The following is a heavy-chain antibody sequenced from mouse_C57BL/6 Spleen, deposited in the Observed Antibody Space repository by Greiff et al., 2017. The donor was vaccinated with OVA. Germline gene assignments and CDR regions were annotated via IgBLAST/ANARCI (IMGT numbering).Heavy chain of an antibody. J-gene: IGHJ2*01. CDR3: ARRATVVGGNYFDY. CDR2: IDPSDSET. Sequence: VQLQQPGAELVRPGSSVKLSCKASGYTFTSYWMHWVKQRPIQGLEWIGNIDPSDSETHYNQKFKDKATLTVDKSSSTAYMQLSSLTSEDSAVYYCARRATVVGGNYFDYWGQGTTLTVAS. V-gene: IGHV1-52*01. D-gene: IGHD1-1*01. CDR1: GYTFTSYW.